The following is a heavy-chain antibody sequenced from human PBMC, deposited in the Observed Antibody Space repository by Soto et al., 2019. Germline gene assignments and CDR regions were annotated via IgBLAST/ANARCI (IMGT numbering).Heavy chain of an antibody. CDR2: IIPSFGTA. V-gene: IGHV1-69*01. Sequence: QVQLVQSGAEVKKPGSSVKVSCKAPGGTFRSYAIIWVRQSPGHGLEWMGGIIPSFGTANYAQKFQGRVTMTPDASPSTGYMELRSLRPEDTAVYYCARSQGGSSSLDIYDYYYYGMDVWGQGTTVTVS. CDR1: GGTFRSYA. J-gene: IGHJ6*02. D-gene: IGHD2-15*01. CDR3: ARSQGGSSSLDIYDYYYYGMDV.